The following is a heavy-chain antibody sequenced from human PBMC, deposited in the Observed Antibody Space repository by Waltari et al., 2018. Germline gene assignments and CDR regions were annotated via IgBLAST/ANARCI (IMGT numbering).Heavy chain of an antibody. D-gene: IGHD6-13*01. J-gene: IGHJ4*02. CDR1: GGSISSGSYY. Sequence: QVQLQESGPGLVKPSQTLSLTCTVSGGSISSGSYYWSWIRQPAGKGLEWIGRIYYSGSTYYNPSLKSRVTISVDTSKNQFSLKLSSVTAADTAVYYCARGDSSSAMRVGTIDYWGQGTLVTVSS. V-gene: IGHV4-61*02. CDR3: ARGDSSSAMRVGTIDY. CDR2: IYYSGST.